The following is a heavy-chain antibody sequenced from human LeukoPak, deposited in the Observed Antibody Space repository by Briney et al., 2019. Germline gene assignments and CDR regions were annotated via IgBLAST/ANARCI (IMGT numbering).Heavy chain of an antibody. D-gene: IGHD4-17*01. Sequence: SSVKVSCKASGYTFTGYYMHWVRQAPGQGREWMGRINPNSGGTNYAQKFQGRVTMTRDTSISTAYMELSRLRSDDTAVYYCARLEEVTSFDYWGQGTLVTVSS. CDR3: ARLEEVTSFDY. CDR2: INPNSGGT. CDR1: GYTFTGYY. J-gene: IGHJ4*02. V-gene: IGHV1-2*06.